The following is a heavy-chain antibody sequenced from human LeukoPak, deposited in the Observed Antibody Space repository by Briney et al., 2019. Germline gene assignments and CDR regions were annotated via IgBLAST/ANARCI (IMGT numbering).Heavy chain of an antibody. CDR1: GGSFSGYY. V-gene: IGHV4-34*01. Sequence: KPSETLSLTCAVYGGSFSGYYWSWIRQPPEKGLEWIGEINHSGSTNYNPSLKSRVTISVDTSKNQFSLKLSSVTAADTAVYYCAREPHSYDYVWGSYRPDDAFDIWGQGTMVTVSS. CDR3: AREPHSYDYVWGSYRPDDAFDI. CDR2: INHSGST. J-gene: IGHJ3*02. D-gene: IGHD3-16*02.